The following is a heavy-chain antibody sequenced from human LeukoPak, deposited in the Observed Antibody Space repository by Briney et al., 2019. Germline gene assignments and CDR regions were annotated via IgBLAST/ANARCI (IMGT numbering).Heavy chain of an antibody. D-gene: IGHD2-15*01. V-gene: IGHV4-61*01. CDR2: IYYSGST. J-gene: IGHJ3*02. CDR3: ATGMVRWYLDAFDI. CDR1: GGSVSSGSYY. Sequence: KTSETLSLTCTVSGGSVSSGSYYWSWIRQPPGKGLEWIEYIYYSGSTNYNPSLKSRVTISVDTSKNQFSLKLSSVTAADTAVYYCATGMVRWYLDAFDIWGQGTMVTVSS.